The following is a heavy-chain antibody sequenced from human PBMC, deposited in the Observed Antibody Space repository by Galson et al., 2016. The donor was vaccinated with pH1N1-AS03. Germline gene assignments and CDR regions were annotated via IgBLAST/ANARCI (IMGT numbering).Heavy chain of an antibody. CDR3: AREWSAFDF. CDR2: INHSGDT. Sequence: LRLSCAASGFTFRNFFMHWVRQAPVKGLEWIGEINHSGDTTYNPSLESRVTISADTSTSQFSLKVTSVTAADTAVYYCAREWSAFDFWGQGTVVTVSS. J-gene: IGHJ3*01. CDR1: GFTFRNFF. D-gene: IGHD3-3*01. V-gene: IGHV4-34*01.